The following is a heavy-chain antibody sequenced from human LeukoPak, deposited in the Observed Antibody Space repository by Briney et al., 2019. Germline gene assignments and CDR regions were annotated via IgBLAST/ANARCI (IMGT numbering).Heavy chain of an antibody. J-gene: IGHJ4*02. D-gene: IGHD2/OR15-2a*01. CDR1: GFTFSSYA. V-gene: IGHV3-23*01. CDR2: ISGCGGST. CDR3: ANFIRKSMPYDY. Sequence: GGSLRLSCAASGFTFSSYAMSWVRQAPGKGLEWVSAISGCGGSTYYADSVKGRFTISRDNSKNTLYLQMNSLRAEDTAVYYCANFIRKSMPYDYWGQGTLVTVSS.